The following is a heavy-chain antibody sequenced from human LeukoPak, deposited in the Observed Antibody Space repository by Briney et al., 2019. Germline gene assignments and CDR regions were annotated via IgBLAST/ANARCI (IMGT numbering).Heavy chain of an antibody. J-gene: IGHJ6*03. CDR2: INAGNGNT. V-gene: IGHV1-3*01. D-gene: IGHD3-22*01. Sequence: ASVKVSSKASGYTFTSYAMHWVRQAPGQRLEWMGWINAGNGNTKYSQKFQGRVTITRDTSASTAYMELSSLRSEDTAVYYCARFPPASGGTFRASSANYYSYMDVWGKGTTVTVSS. CDR3: ARFPPASGGTFRASSANYYSYMDV. CDR1: GYTFTSYA.